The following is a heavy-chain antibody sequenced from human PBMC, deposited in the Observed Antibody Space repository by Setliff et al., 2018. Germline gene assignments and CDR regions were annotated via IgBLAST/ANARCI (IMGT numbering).Heavy chain of an antibody. CDR1: GYTFTDYY. CDR3: ARFSGHNYGSFDS. D-gene: IGHD5-18*01. V-gene: IGHV1-2*02. CDR2: LNPKNNDT. J-gene: IGHJ4*02. Sequence: ASVKVSCKTSGYTFTDYYIHWVRQAPGEGLEWMGWLNPKNNDTSYAQKFLGRVTMTRDTSISAAYMELITLRSDYTALYYCARFSGHNYGSFDSWGQGTLVTVSS.